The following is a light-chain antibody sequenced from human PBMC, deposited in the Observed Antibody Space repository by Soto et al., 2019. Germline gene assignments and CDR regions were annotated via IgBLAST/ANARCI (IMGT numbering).Light chain of an antibody. CDR1: QSVSRNS. CDR3: QQYGTSPPT. J-gene: IGKJ3*01. V-gene: IGKV3-20*01. CDR2: GAS. Sequence: EIVLTQSPGTLSLSLGERATLSCRASQSVSRNSLAWYQQKPGQAPRLLIYGASSRATDIPDRFSGSGSGTDFTLIVSRLEPEDFAVYFCQQYGTSPPTFGPGTKVDIK.